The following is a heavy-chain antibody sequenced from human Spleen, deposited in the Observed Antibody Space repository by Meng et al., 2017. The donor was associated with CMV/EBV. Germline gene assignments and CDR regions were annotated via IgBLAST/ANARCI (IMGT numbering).Heavy chain of an antibody. J-gene: IGHJ5*02. CDR1: GGSISSSNW. CDR2: MYHGGRT. V-gene: IGHV4-4*02. D-gene: IGHD2-2*01. Sequence: GGSISSSNWWTWVRQTPGKGLEWIGEMYHGGRTNYNPSLKSRITISLDESKNQFSLKLSSVIAADTGVYYCARVHGGCSSSSCTLDPWGQGTLVTVSS. CDR3: ARVHGGCSSSSCTLDP.